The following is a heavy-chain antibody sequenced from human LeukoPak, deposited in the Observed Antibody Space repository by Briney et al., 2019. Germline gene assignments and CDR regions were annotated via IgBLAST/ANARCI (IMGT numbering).Heavy chain of an antibody. V-gene: IGHV4-61*02. Sequence: SETLSLTCTVSGGSISGGSYYWSSTRQPAGKGLEWIGRIYTSGSTNYNPSLNRRATISVDTSKNQFSLKLSSVTAAETAVYYCARSFRYYDSSGPPPDLWGRGTLVTVSS. J-gene: IGHJ2*01. CDR3: ARSFRYYDSSGPPPDL. D-gene: IGHD3-22*01. CDR1: GGSISGGSYY. CDR2: IYTSGST.